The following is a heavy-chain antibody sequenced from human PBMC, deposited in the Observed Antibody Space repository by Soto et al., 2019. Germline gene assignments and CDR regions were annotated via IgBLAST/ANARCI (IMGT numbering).Heavy chain of an antibody. Sequence: EVQLVQSGAEVKKPGESLRIACKGSGYSFTNYWISWVRQMPVKGLEWMGRIDPSDADTYYSPSFQGHVTISADKSISNAYLQWSSLKASATSMYYCARHTSGWLEDYWGQGTLVTVSS. V-gene: IGHV5-10-1*01. CDR3: ARHTSGWLEDY. CDR2: IDPSDADT. D-gene: IGHD6-19*01. J-gene: IGHJ4*02. CDR1: GYSFTNYW.